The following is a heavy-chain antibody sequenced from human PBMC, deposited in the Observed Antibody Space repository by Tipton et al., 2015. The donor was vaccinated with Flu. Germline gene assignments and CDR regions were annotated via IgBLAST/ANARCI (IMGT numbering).Heavy chain of an antibody. Sequence: TLSLTCTVSGGSISSYYWSWIRQPPGKGLEWIGYIYYSGSTNYNPPLKSRVTISVDTSKNQFSLKLSSVTAADTAVYYCATGHGGFYYYYYMDVWGKGTTVTVSS. CDR2: IYYSGST. D-gene: IGHD3-16*01. CDR3: ATGHGGFYYYYYMDV. J-gene: IGHJ6*03. CDR1: GGSISSYY. V-gene: IGHV4-59*01.